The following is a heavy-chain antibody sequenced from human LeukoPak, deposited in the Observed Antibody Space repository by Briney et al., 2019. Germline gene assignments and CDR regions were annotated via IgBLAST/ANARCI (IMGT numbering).Heavy chain of an antibody. Sequence: SGESLRLSCIASGFTLRNNWMSWIRQAPGKGLEWVANIKKEGSEKHYVASVQGPFTIPRDHAKNSVYLQMNSLRDEDTAVYYRAREGGESYGMDVWGKGTTVTVSS. D-gene: IGHD3-10*01. CDR1: GFTLRNNW. CDR2: IKKEGSEK. J-gene: IGHJ6*04. CDR3: AREGGESYGMDV. V-gene: IGHV3-7*03.